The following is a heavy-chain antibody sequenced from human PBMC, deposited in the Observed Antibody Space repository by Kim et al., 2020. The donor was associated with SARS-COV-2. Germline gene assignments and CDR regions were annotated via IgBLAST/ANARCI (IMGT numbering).Heavy chain of an antibody. Sequence: ASVKVSCKASGYTFTSYYMHWVRQAPGQGLEWMGIINPSGGSTSYAQKFQGRVTMTRDTSTSTVYMELSSLRSEDTAGYYCARDGYAHYYGMDVWGQGTTVSVS. J-gene: IGHJ6*02. D-gene: IGHD2-2*01. CDR2: INPSGGST. CDR3: ARDGYAHYYGMDV. V-gene: IGHV1-46*01. CDR1: GYTFTSYY.